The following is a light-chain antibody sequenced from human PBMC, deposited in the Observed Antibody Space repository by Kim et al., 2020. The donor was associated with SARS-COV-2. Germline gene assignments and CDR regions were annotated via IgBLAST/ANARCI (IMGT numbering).Light chain of an antibody. J-gene: IGKJ4*01. Sequence: SPGETAPLPCRASQSVSSYLAWYQQKPGQAPRLLIYDASNRATGIPARFSGSGSGTDFTLTISSLEPEDFAVYYCQQRSNWPPGTFGGGTKVDIK. CDR2: DAS. V-gene: IGKV3-11*01. CDR1: QSVSSY. CDR3: QQRSNWPPGT.